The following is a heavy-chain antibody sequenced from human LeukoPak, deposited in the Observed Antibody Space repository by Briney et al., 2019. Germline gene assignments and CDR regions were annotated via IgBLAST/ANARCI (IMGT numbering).Heavy chain of an antibody. CDR3: VRGEVWQDYYYYYMDV. Sequence: SVKVSCKASGGTFSSYAISWVRQAPGQGLEWMGGIIPIFGTANYAQKFQGRVTITADESTSTAYMELSSLRSEDTAVYYCVRGEVWQDYYYYYMDVWGKGTTVTVSS. CDR2: IIPIFGTA. V-gene: IGHV1-69*01. D-gene: IGHD1-26*01. J-gene: IGHJ6*03. CDR1: GGTFSSYA.